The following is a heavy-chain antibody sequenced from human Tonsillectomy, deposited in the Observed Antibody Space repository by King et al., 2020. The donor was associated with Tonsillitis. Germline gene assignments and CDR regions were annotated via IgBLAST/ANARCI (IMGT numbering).Heavy chain of an antibody. J-gene: IGHJ4*02. CDR3: AKEKDSGYVPDY. V-gene: IGHV3-30*02. CDR1: GFTFSSYG. CDR2: IRYDGSNK. Sequence: QVQLVESGGGVVQPGGSLRLSCAASGFTFSSYGMNWVRQAPGKGLGWVAFIRYDGSNKYYADSVKGRFTISRDNSKNTVYMQMNSLRPEDTAVYYCAKEKDSGYVPDYWGQGTLVTVSS. D-gene: IGHD5-12*01.